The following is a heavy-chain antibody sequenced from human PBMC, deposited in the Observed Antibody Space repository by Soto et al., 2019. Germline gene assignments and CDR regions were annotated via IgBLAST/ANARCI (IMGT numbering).Heavy chain of an antibody. D-gene: IGHD4-17*01. J-gene: IGHJ3*02. Sequence: GGSLRLSCAGSGFILSNYGMSWVRQAPGKGLEWVSDIGGGGGSTYYADSVKGRFTISRDNSKNTMYLQMNSLRAEDTAIYYCAKDQAGTTVRFDAFDIWGQGTMVTVSS. CDR1: GFILSNYG. V-gene: IGHV3-23*01. CDR3: AKDQAGTTVRFDAFDI. CDR2: IGGGGGST.